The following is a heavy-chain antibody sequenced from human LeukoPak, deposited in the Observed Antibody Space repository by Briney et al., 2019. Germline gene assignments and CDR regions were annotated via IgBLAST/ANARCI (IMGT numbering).Heavy chain of an antibody. CDR1: GGTFSSYA. D-gene: IGHD2-2*01. V-gene: IGHV1-69*13. CDR2: IIPIFGTA. J-gene: IGHJ6*02. Sequence: ASVKVSCKASGGTFSSYAISWVRQAPGQGLEWMGGIIPIFGTANYAQKFQGRVTITADESTSTAYMEPSSLRSEDTAVYYCARGNLGYCSSTSCPGGIYYYYGMDVWGQGTTVTVSS. CDR3: ARGNLGYCSSTSCPGGIYYYYGMDV.